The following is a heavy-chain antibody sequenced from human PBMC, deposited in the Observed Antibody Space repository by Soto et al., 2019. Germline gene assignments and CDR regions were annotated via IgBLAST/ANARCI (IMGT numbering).Heavy chain of an antibody. V-gene: IGHV3-30-3*01. CDR3: ASAYYGSGSYYKDY. Sequence: GGSLRLSCAASGFTFSSYAMHWVRQAPGKGLEWVAVISYDGSNKYYADSVKGRFTISRDNSKNTLYLQMNSLRAEDTAVYYCASAYYGSGSYYKDYWGQGTLVTVSS. CDR2: ISYDGSNK. D-gene: IGHD3-10*01. J-gene: IGHJ4*02. CDR1: GFTFSSYA.